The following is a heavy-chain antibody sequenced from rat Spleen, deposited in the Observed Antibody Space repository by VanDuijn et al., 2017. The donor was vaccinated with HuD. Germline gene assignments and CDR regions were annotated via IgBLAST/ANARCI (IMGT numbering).Heavy chain of an antibody. CDR2: ITYDGSNT. V-gene: IGHV5-7*01. CDR3: SRHTNLAAGDF. Sequence: EVQLVESGGGLVQPGRSMKLSCAASGFTFSDYNMAWVRQAPKKGLEWVATITYDGSNTYYRDSVKGLFTISRDNAKSTLYLQMDSLGSEDTATYYCSRHTNLAAGDFWGLGVMVTVSS. J-gene: IGHJ2*01. CDR1: GFTFSDYN. D-gene: IGHD1-2*01.